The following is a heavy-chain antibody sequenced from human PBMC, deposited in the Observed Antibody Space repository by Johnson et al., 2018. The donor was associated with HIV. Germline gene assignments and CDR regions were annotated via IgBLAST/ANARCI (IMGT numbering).Heavy chain of an antibody. CDR1: AFTFSSYA. CDR2: ISYDGSKK. Sequence: QVQLVESGGGVVQPGRSLRLSCAASAFTFSSYAIHWVRQAPGKGLEWVAVISYDGSKKYYADSVKGRFTISRDNSKNTLYLQMNSLRAEDTAVYYCAKDLEGGYYTIDAFDIWGQGTMVTVSS. J-gene: IGHJ3*02. D-gene: IGHD3-3*01. CDR3: AKDLEGGYYTIDAFDI. V-gene: IGHV3-30-3*01.